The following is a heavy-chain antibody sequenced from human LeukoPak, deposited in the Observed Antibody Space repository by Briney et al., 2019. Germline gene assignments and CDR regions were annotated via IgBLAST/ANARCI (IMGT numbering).Heavy chain of an antibody. D-gene: IGHD3-22*01. CDR3: ATTMIVVVTKGGPFDI. CDR2: ISGSGGST. Sequence: GGSLRLSCAASGFTFSSYAMSWVRQAPGKGLEWVSAISGSGGSTHYADSVKGRFTISRDNSKNTLYLQMNSLRAEDTAVYYCATTMIVVVTKGGPFDIWGQGTMVTVSS. V-gene: IGHV3-23*01. J-gene: IGHJ3*02. CDR1: GFTFSSYA.